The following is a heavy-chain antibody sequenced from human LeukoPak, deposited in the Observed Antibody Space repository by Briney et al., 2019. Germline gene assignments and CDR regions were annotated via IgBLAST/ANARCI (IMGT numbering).Heavy chain of an antibody. V-gene: IGHV4-59*08. CDR1: GGSISSYH. CDR3: ARREDYGDYGGDNWFDP. J-gene: IGHJ5*01. D-gene: IGHD4-17*01. Sequence: SETLSLTCTVSGGSISSYHWSWIRQPPGKGLEWIGYINYSGSTNYNPSLKSRVTISVDTSKNQFSLKLSSVTAADTAVYYCARREDYGDYGGDNWFDPWGQGTPVTVSS. CDR2: INYSGST.